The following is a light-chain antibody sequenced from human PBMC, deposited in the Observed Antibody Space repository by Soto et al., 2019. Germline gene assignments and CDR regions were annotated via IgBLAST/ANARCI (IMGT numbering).Light chain of an antibody. V-gene: IGKV3-15*01. CDR3: QQYNNWPPIT. Sequence: ETVMTPSPATLSVSPGEGATLSCRASQSVSINLAWYQQNPGQAPRLLIYGASTRATGIPARFSGSGSVKEFTLTISSLQSEDLAVYYCQQYNNWPPITFGQGTRLEI. CDR2: GAS. J-gene: IGKJ5*01. CDR1: QSVSIN.